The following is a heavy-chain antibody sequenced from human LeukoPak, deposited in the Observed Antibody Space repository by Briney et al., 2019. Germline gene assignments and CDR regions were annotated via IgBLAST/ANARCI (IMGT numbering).Heavy chain of an antibody. J-gene: IGHJ6*03. CDR2: NSAYSGNT. V-gene: IGHV1-18*01. CDR3: ARSCSSTSCYGWPNYYYYYYMDV. D-gene: IGHD2-2*01. Sequence: ASVKVSGKASGYTFTSYGISWVRQAPGQGLEWMGWNSAYSGNTNYAQKLQGRVTMTTDTSTSTAYMELRSLRSDDTAVYYCARSCSSTSCYGWPNYYYYYYMDVWGKGTTVTISS. CDR1: GYTFTSYG.